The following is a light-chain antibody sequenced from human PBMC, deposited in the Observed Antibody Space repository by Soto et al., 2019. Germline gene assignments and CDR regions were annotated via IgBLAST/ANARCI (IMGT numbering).Light chain of an antibody. CDR1: QGVTTN. V-gene: IGKV3-15*01. CDR2: DVS. Sequence: EIVMTQSPASLSVSPGERVTLSCRAGQGVTTNFAWYQQKSGQSPRLLIYDVSTRATGVPAMFSGTGSETDFTLTISGLQSEDSAVYFCQQYNNWPFSFRQGTRL. J-gene: IGKJ5*01. CDR3: QQYNNWPFS.